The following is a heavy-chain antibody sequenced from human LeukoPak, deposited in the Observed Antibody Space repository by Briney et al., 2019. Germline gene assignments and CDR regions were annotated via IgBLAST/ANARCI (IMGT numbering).Heavy chain of an antibody. V-gene: IGHV3-11*05. CDR1: GFMFSDYF. J-gene: IGHJ4*02. CDR3: ARDNGNKYYFDY. CDR2: ISSNSKYT. Sequence: GGSLRLSCAASGFMFSDYFMSWIRQAPGKELEWISYISSNSKYTKYADPVKGRFTISRDNAKKSLYLQMNGLRAEDTAVYYCARDNGNKYYFDYWGQGTLVTVSS. D-gene: IGHD2-8*01.